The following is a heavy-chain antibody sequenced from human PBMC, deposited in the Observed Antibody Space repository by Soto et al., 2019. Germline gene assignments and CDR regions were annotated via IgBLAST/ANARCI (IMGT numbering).Heavy chain of an antibody. Sequence: QLQLQESGPGLVKPSETLSLTCTVSGDSIRSSSHYWAWNRQPPGKGLEWIGGFYYSGSPYYNPSLKSRVTISVDTSKNHFYLTLNSVTAADTAVYYCYINGYWGQGTLVTVSS. V-gene: IGHV4-39*02. CDR3: YINGY. CDR2: FYYSGSP. J-gene: IGHJ4*02. D-gene: IGHD2-8*01. CDR1: GDSIRSSSHY.